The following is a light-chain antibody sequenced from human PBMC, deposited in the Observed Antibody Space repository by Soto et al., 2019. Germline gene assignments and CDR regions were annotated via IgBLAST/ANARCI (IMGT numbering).Light chain of an antibody. Sequence: QSALTQPASVSGSPGQSITMSCTGTSSDVGSYNLVSWYQQHPGKAPKVMIYEGNNRPSGVSNRFSGSKSGNTASLTISGLQAEDEADYYCCSYAGSSTYVFGTGTKLTVL. CDR3: CSYAGSSTYV. V-gene: IGLV2-23*01. CDR2: EGN. CDR1: SSDVGSYNL. J-gene: IGLJ1*01.